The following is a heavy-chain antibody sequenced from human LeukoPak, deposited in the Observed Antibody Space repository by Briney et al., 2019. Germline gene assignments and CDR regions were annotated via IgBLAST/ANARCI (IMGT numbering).Heavy chain of an antibody. D-gene: IGHD6-13*01. CDR1: GFTFSSYS. Sequence: GGSLRLSCAASGFTFSSYSMNWVRKAPGKGLEWVSSISSSSSYIYYADSVKGRFTISRDNAKNSLYLQMNSLRAEDTAVYYCARVGDSSSSYYFDYWGQGTLVTVSS. CDR2: ISSSSSYI. J-gene: IGHJ4*02. V-gene: IGHV3-21*01. CDR3: ARVGDSSSSYYFDY.